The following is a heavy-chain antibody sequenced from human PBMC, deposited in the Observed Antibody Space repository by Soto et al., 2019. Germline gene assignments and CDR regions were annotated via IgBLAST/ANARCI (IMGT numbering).Heavy chain of an antibody. CDR1: GFTFSSYG. CDR2: IWYDGSNK. V-gene: IGHV3-33*01. Sequence: QVQLVESGGGVVQPGRSLRLSCVASGFTFSSYGMHWVRQAPGKGLEWVSVIWYDGSNKYYADSVKGRFTISRDNSKNTLYLKMNSLGAEDTAVYYCAREGGDILTGWLAFDMWGQGTMVTVSS. J-gene: IGHJ3*02. D-gene: IGHD3-9*01. CDR3: AREGGDILTGWLAFDM.